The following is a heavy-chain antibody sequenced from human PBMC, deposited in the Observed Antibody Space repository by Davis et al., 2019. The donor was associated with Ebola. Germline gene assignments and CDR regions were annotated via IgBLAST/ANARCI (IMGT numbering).Heavy chain of an antibody. CDR1: GGFIKYYNYF. CDR2: IYYSGTT. Sequence: MPGGSLRLSCSVSGGFIKYYNYFWGWVRQPPGKGLEWIGSIYYSGTTHYNPSLRSRVTISVDTSKNEFSLRLTSVTATDTAVYYCARGGSGPWGQGTLVIVSS. CDR3: ARGGSGP. V-gene: IGHV4-39*01. J-gene: IGHJ5*02. D-gene: IGHD3-10*01.